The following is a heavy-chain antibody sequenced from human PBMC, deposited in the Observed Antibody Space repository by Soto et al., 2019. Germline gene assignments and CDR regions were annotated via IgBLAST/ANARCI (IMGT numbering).Heavy chain of an antibody. V-gene: IGHV1-24*01. CDR3: AYSGSYYYYYGMDV. CDR2: FDPEDGET. Sequence: VKVSCKVSGYTLTELSMHWVRQAPGKGLEWMGGFDPEDGETIYAQKFQGRVTMTEDTSTDTAYMELSGLRSEDTAVYYCAYSGSYYYYYGMDVWGQGTTVTVSS. CDR1: GYTLTELS. D-gene: IGHD1-26*01. J-gene: IGHJ6*02.